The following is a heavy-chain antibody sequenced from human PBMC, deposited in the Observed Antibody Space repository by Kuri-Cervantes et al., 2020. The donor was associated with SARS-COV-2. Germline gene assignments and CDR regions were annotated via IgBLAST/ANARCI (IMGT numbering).Heavy chain of an antibody. CDR1: GFTFSSYA. CDR3: TTDLVTTDYYYYMDA. D-gene: IGHD4-17*01. CDR2: ISSNGGRT. V-gene: IGHV3-64*04. Sequence: GESLKISCSASGFTFSSYAMHWVRQAPGKAVEYVSAISSNGGRTYYSDSVMGSFTISRDDSKNTLYLHMNSRKTEDTAVYYCTTDLVTTDYYYYMDAWGKGTRSPSP. J-gene: IGHJ6*03.